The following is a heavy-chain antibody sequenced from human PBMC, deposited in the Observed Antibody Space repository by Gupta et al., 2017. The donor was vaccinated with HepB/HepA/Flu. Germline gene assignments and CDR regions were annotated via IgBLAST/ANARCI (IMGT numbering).Heavy chain of an antibody. J-gene: IGHJ4*02. CDR1: GRSSSGSH. CDR2: ISHSGRT. Sequence: QVQLQQWGAGLLKPSQTLSLTCPVYGRSSSGSHWSWIRHSPGKGLGWIGEISHSGRTKYNPALKSRVTISVDTSKNQFSLNLNSVTAADTAIYYCAREVLYGRTNGNTFDSWDQGTLVTVSS. V-gene: IGHV4-34*02. D-gene: IGHD1-1*01. CDR3: AREVLYGRTNGNTFDS.